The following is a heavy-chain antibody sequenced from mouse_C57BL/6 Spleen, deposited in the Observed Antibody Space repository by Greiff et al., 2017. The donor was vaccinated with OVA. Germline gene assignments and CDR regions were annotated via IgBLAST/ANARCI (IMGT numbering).Heavy chain of an antibody. V-gene: IGHV1-61*01. Sequence: VQLQQPGAELVRPGSSVKLSCKASGYTFTSYWMDWVKQRPGQGLEWIGNIYPSDSETHYNQKFKDKATLTVDKSSSTAYLQLSSLTSEDSAVYYCARSPHAMDYWGQGTSVTVSS. CDR2: IYPSDSET. CDR3: ARSPHAMDY. CDR1: GYTFTSYW. J-gene: IGHJ4*01.